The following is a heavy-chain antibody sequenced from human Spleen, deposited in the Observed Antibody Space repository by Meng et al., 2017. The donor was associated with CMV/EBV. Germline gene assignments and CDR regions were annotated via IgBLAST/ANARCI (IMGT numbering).Heavy chain of an antibody. CDR1: GFTFSRHS. CDR2: INDRTDYI. Sequence: SGFTFSRHSMNLVRQAPGKGLEWISSINDRTDYIYYADSVKGRFSISRDNAKNSLYLQMNSLRVEDTAVYYCARDRRDITVAHSFDYWGQGALVTVSS. D-gene: IGHD6-19*01. J-gene: IGHJ4*02. V-gene: IGHV3-21*01. CDR3: ARDRRDITVAHSFDY.